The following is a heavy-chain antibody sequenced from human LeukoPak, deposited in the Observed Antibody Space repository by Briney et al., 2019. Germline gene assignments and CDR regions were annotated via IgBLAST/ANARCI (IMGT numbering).Heavy chain of an antibody. J-gene: IGHJ5*02. D-gene: IGHD2-8*01. CDR1: GYTFTDYH. CDR2: INPQSGDT. V-gene: IGHV1-2*02. Sequence: ASVKVSCKASGYTFTDYHMHWVRQAPGQGFEWMGWINPQSGDTKYAQNLQGRVTMTGDTSISTAYMDLSSLRSDDTAVYYCARELQLDDCTRINCYQPMVDPWGQGTLVTVSS. CDR3: ARELQLDDCTRINCYQPMVDP.